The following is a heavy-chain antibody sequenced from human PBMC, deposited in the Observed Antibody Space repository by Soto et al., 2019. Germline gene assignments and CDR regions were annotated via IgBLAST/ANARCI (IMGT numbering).Heavy chain of an antibody. V-gene: IGHV6-1*01. CDR1: GDSVSSNRAA. J-gene: IGHJ3*02. CDR3: ARTTWLDYAFDI. Sequence: QTLSLTCAISGDSVSSNRAAWNWNRQSPSRGLEWLGRTYYRSKWYNDYVGSVKSRITINPDTSKNQFSLQLNSMTPEDTAVYYCARTTWLDYAFDIWGQGTMVTVSS. CDR2: TYYRSKWYN. D-gene: IGHD6-19*01.